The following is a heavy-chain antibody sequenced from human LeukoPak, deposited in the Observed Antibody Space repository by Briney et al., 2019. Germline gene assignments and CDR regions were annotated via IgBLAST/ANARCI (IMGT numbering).Heavy chain of an antibody. CDR2: IYTSGST. J-gene: IGHJ3*02. V-gene: IGHV4-4*07. CDR3: ARDKADYYGSGRKDAFDI. Sequence: SETLSLTCTVSGGSISSYYWSWIRQPAGKGLEWIGRIYTSGSTNYNPSLKSRVTMSVDTSKNQFSLKLSSVTAADTAVYYCARDKADYYGSGRKDAFDIWGRGTMVTVSS. CDR1: GGSISSYY. D-gene: IGHD3-10*01.